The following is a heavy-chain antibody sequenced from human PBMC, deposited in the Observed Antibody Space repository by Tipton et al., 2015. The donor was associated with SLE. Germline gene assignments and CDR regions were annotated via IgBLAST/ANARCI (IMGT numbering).Heavy chain of an antibody. J-gene: IGHJ4*02. V-gene: IGHV4-39*07. Sequence: TLSLTCTVSGGSISSSSYYWGWIRQPPGKGLEWIGSIYYSGSTNYNPSLKSRVTISVDTSKNQFSLKLSSVTAADTAVYYCARDPTMVRGVNDYWGQGTLVTVSS. CDR3: ARDPTMVRGVNDY. D-gene: IGHD3-10*01. CDR1: GGSISSSSYY. CDR2: IYYSGST.